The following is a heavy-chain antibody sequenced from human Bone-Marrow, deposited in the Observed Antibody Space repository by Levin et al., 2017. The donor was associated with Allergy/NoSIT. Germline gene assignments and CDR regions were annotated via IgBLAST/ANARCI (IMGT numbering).Heavy chain of an antibody. CDR1: GFTFSDYS. V-gene: IGHV3-21*01. Sequence: GGSLRLSCAASGFTFSDYSMNWVRQAPGKGLEWVSSISSGSNYIYYADSVKGRFTISRDNAENSLYLQMNSLRAEDTAVYYCARVPGDYWGQGTLVTVSS. CDR2: ISSGSNYI. J-gene: IGHJ4*02. CDR3: ARVPGDY. D-gene: IGHD3-10*01.